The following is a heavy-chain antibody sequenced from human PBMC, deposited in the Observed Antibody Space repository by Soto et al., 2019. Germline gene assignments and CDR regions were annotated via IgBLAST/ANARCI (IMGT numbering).Heavy chain of an antibody. CDR3: AREDTNNYGDYYYYGMDV. D-gene: IGHD4-17*01. CDR2: IIPIFGTA. J-gene: IGHJ6*02. Sequence: QVQLVQSGAEVKKPGSSVKVSCKASGGTFSSYAISWVRQAPGQGLEWMGGIIPIFGTANYAQKFQGRVTITADESTSTAYMELSSLRSEDTAVYYCAREDTNNYGDYYYYGMDVWGQGTTVTVSS. CDR1: GGTFSSYA. V-gene: IGHV1-69*01.